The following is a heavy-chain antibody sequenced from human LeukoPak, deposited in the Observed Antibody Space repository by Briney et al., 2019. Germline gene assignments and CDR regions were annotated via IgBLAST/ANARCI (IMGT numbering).Heavy chain of an antibody. CDR1: GGSISSYY. CDR3: AIIGRNGFGY. CDR2: IYYSGST. Sequence: PSETLSLTCTVSGGSISSYYWSWIRQPPGKGLEWIGYIYYSGSTNYNPSLKSRVTISVDKSKNQFSLKLSSVTAADTAVYYCAIIGRNGFGYWGQGTLVTVSS. D-gene: IGHD2-8*01. J-gene: IGHJ4*02. V-gene: IGHV4-59*12.